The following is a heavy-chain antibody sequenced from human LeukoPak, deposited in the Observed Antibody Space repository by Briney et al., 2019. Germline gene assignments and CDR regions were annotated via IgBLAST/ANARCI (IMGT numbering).Heavy chain of an antibody. CDR2: ISSNGGRT. CDR1: GFTFSSYA. D-gene: IGHD2-15*01. J-gene: IGHJ6*03. V-gene: IGHV3-64*01. Sequence: GGSLRLSCAASGFTFSSYALHWVRQAPGKGLEYVSAISSNGGRTYYANSVKGRFTISRDNSKNTLYLQMGSLRAEDMAVYYCARRAAVVAAMDVWGKGTTVTISS. CDR3: ARRAAVVAAMDV.